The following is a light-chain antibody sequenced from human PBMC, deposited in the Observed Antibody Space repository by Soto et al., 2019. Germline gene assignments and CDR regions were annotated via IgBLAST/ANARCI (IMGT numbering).Light chain of an antibody. J-gene: IGKJ1*01. Sequence: DNQMTQSPSSLSASVGDRVTNTCRASQGISSYLAWYQQKPGKAPKLLIYAASTLQSGVPSRFSGSGSGTDFTLTISSLQPEDFATYYCQQLNSYPWTFGQGTKVDIK. CDR2: AAS. CDR3: QQLNSYPWT. V-gene: IGKV1-9*01. CDR1: QGISSY.